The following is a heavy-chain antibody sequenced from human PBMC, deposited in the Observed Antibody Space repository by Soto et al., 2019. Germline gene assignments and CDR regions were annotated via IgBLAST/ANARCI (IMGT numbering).Heavy chain of an antibody. CDR1: GGSISSCGYY. CDR3: ARGRYCSSTSCSLGAFDI. V-gene: IGHV4-31*03. J-gene: IGHJ3*02. CDR2: IYYSGST. D-gene: IGHD2-2*01. Sequence: SETLSLTCTVSGGSISSCGYYWSWIRQHPGKGLEWIGYIYYSGSTYYNPSLKSRVTISVDTSKNQFSLKLSSVTAADTAVYYCARGRYCSSTSCSLGAFDIWGQGTMVTVSS.